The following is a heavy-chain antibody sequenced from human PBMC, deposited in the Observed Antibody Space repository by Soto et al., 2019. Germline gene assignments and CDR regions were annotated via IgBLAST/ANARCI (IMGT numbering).Heavy chain of an antibody. CDR1: GFTFSDYG. D-gene: IGHD3-22*01. J-gene: IGHJ4*02. CDR2: IWYDGSKK. CDR3: ARRRGPDYDSSGYYFDH. V-gene: IGHV3-33*01. Sequence: LRLSCAVSGFTFSDYGMVWVRQAPGKGLEWVAVIWYDGSKKYHADSVQGRFTISRDNSKNSLYLQMNSLRAEDTAVYYCARRRGPDYDSSGYYFDHWGQGTLVTVSS.